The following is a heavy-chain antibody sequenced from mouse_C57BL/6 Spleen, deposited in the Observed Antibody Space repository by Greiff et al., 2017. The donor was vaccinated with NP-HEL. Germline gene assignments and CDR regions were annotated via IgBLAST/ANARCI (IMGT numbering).Heavy chain of an antibody. D-gene: IGHD1-1*01. CDR3: AKKIYVSSYDYAMDY. J-gene: IGHJ4*01. CDR2: IWRGGST. Sequence: VQLQQSGPGLVQPSQSLSITCTVSGFSLTSYGVHWVRQSPGKGLEWLGVIWRGGSTDYNAAFMSRLSITKDNSKSQVFFKMNSLQADDTAIYYCAKKIYVSSYDYAMDYWGQGTSVTVSS. V-gene: IGHV2-5*01. CDR1: GFSLTSYG.